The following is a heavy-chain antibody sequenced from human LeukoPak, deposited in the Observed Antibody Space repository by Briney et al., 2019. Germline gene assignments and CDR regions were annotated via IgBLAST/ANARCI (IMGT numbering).Heavy chain of an antibody. J-gene: IGHJ4*02. CDR2: IYSGGST. CDR1: GFTVSSNY. Sequence: GGSLRLSCAASGFTVSSNYMSWVRQAPGKGLEWVSGIYSGGSTYYADSVKGRFTISRDNSKNTLYLQMNSLRAEDTAVYYCARQGSSSSSLDYWGQGTLVTVSS. V-gene: IGHV3-53*01. D-gene: IGHD6-6*01. CDR3: ARQGSSSSSLDY.